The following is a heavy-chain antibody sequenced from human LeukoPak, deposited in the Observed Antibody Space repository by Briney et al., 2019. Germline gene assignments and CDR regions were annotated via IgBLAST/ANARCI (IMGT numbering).Heavy chain of an antibody. CDR1: GGSISSSSYY. CDR2: IYTSGST. V-gene: IGHV4-61*02. Sequence: SETLSLTCTVSGGSISSSSYYWSWIRQPAGKGLEWIGRIYTSGSTNYNPSLKSRVTMSVDTSKNQFSLRLSSVTAADTAVYYCARWFYSSSGSWFDPWGQGTLVTVSS. CDR3: ARWFYSSSGSWFDP. D-gene: IGHD6-6*01. J-gene: IGHJ5*02.